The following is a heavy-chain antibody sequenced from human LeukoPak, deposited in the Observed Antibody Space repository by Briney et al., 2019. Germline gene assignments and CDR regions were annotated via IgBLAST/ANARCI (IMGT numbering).Heavy chain of an antibody. V-gene: IGHV4-59*08. D-gene: IGHD4-23*01. CDR2: IYYSGST. J-gene: IGHJ5*02. CDR1: GGSISSYY. Sequence: SETLSLTCTVSGGSISSYYRSWIRQPPGKGLEWIGYIYYSGSTNYNPSLKSRVTISVDTSKNQFSLKLSSVTAADTAVYYCARGAPPTTVVTMFDPWGQGTLVTVSS. CDR3: ARGAPPTTVVTMFDP.